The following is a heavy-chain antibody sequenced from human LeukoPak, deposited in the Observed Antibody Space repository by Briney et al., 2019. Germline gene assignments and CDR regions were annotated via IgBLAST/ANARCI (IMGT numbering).Heavy chain of an antibody. CDR1: GFTFSDYY. CDR2: INHSGST. V-gene: IGHV4-34*01. J-gene: IGHJ4*02. CDR3: ARGRGVKYNSDRIYSFDY. Sequence: PGGSLRLSCAASGFTFSDYYMSWIRQAPGKGLEWIGEINHSGSTNYNPSLKSRVTISVDTSNNQFSLKLSSVTAADTAVYYCARGRGVKYNSDRIYSFDYWGQGTLVTVSS. D-gene: IGHD1-1*01.